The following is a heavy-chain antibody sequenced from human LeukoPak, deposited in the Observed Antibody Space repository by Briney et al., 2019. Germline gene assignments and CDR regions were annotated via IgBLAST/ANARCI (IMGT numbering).Heavy chain of an antibody. Sequence: WGSLKVSCEASGYTFTSYAMSWVRQAPGQGLEWMAWISSNDGSTYYAQKLKGRFTMSRDNSTSTVYLELRSLRAEDTAVYYCARVGFRIPGIAMIVVVNSFDYWGQGTLVTVSS. CDR3: ARVGFRIPGIAMIVVVNSFDY. V-gene: IGHV1-18*01. D-gene: IGHD3-22*01. CDR2: ISSNDGST. J-gene: IGHJ4*02. CDR1: GYTFTSYA.